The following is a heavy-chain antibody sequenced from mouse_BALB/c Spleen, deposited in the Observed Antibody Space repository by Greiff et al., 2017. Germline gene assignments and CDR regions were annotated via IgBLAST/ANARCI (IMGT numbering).Heavy chain of an antibody. CDR1: GFNIKDTY. CDR3: ARQDDLGDYFDY. J-gene: IGHJ2*01. CDR2: IDPANGNT. D-gene: IGHD2-12*01. V-gene: IGHV14-3*02. Sequence: VQLQQSGAELVKPGASVKLSCTASGFNIKDTYMHWVKQRPEQGLEWIGRIDPANGNTKYDPKFQGKATITADTSSNTAYLQLSSLTSEDTAVYYCARQDDLGDYFDYWGQGTTLTVSS.